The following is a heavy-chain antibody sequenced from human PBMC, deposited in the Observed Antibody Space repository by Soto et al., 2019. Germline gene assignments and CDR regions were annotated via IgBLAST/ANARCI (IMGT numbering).Heavy chain of an antibody. CDR2: ISYDGSNK. V-gene: IGHV3-30*18. CDR3: AKGLGDSSGYYEVDY. Sequence: PGGSLRLSCAASGFTFSSYGMHWVRQAPGKGLEWVAAISYDGSNKYYADSVKGRFTISRDNSKNTLYLQMNSLRAEDTAVYYCAKGLGDSSGYYEVDYWGQGTLVTVSS. J-gene: IGHJ4*02. D-gene: IGHD3-22*01. CDR1: GFTFSSYG.